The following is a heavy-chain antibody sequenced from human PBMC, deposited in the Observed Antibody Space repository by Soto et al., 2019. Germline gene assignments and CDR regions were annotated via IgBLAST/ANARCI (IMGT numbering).Heavy chain of an antibody. CDR2: ISGSGGST. D-gene: IGHD3-10*01. J-gene: IGHJ4*02. CDR1: GFTFSSYA. V-gene: IGHV3-23*01. Sequence: HPGGSLRLSCAASGFTFSSYAMSWVRQAPGKGLEWVSAISGSGGSTYYADSVKGRFTISRDNSKNTLYLQMNSLRAEDTAVYYCAKDDIRTTYYYGSGSPQYYFDYWGQGTLVTVSS. CDR3: AKDDIRTTYYYGSGSPQYYFDY.